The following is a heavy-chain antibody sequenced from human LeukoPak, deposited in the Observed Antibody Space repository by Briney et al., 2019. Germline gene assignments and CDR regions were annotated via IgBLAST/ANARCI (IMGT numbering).Heavy chain of an antibody. D-gene: IGHD3-3*01. Sequence: GGSLRLSCAASGFTFSSYAMSWVRQAPGKGLEWVSAISGSGDSTYYADSVKGRFTISRDNSKNTLYLQMNSLRAEDTAVYYCAKDRYYDFWSGYPDYWGQGTLVTVSS. CDR3: AKDRYYDFWSGYPDY. V-gene: IGHV3-23*01. CDR1: GFTFSSYA. J-gene: IGHJ4*02. CDR2: ISGSGDST.